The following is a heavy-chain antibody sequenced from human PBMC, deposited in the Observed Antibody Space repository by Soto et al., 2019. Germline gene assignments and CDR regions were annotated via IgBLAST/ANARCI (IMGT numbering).Heavy chain of an antibody. J-gene: IGHJ4*02. Sequence: QLQLQESGPGLVKPSETLSLTCTVSGGSISSSSYYWGWIRQPPGKGLEWIGSIYYSGSTYYNPSLKSRVTISVDTSKNQFSRKLSSVTAADTAVYYCARRGYYLGFFDYWGQGTLVTVSS. D-gene: IGHD3-22*01. CDR2: IYYSGST. CDR3: ARRGYYLGFFDY. V-gene: IGHV4-39*01. CDR1: GGSISSSSYY.